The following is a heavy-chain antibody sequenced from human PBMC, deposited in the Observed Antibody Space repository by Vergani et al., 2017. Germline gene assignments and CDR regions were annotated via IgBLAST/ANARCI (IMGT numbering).Heavy chain of an antibody. V-gene: IGHV4-30-2*01. Sequence: QLQLQESGSGLVKPSQTLSITCAVSGGPISSGGYSWSWIRQPPGKGLEWIGYIYNSGSTYYNPSLKSRVTISVDRSKNQFSLKLSSVTAADTAVYYCSRDRTVTPRGDWYFDLWGRGTLVTVSS. CDR2: IYNSGST. CDR3: SRDRTVTPRGDWYFDL. CDR1: GGPISSGGYS. D-gene: IGHD4-17*01. J-gene: IGHJ2*01.